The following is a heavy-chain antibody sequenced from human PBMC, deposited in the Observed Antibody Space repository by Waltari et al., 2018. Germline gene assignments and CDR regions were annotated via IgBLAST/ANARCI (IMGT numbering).Heavy chain of an antibody. D-gene: IGHD1-7*01. V-gene: IGHV4-39*01. CDR3: ATLPIPLELWYFDL. Sequence: QLQLQESGPGLVNPSETLSLTCTVSGVSIRTSSYYWGWILQPPGKGLACIGSLHYGGSSYFNPSLKSRVTISVDTSKNQFSLKLTSVTAADTAVYYCATLPIPLELWYFDLWGRGTLVTVSS. CDR2: LHYGGSS. CDR1: GVSIRTSSYY. J-gene: IGHJ2*01.